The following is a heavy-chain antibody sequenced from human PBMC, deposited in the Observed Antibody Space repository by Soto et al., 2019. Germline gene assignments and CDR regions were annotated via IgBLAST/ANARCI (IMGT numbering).Heavy chain of an antibody. CDR1: GLTFRGYG. Sequence: QVQLVQSGGGVVQPGRSLRLSCAASGLTFRGYGMHWVRQAPGKGLEWLAVISFDGSNKYYADSVKGRFVISRDNTKNTLYLRMNSLGPEDTAVLYCAPVNFYDSPGFPDWFDPWGQGTLVTVSS. CDR2: ISFDGSNK. V-gene: IGHV3-30*09. CDR3: APVNFYDSPGFPDWFDP. J-gene: IGHJ5*02. D-gene: IGHD3-22*01.